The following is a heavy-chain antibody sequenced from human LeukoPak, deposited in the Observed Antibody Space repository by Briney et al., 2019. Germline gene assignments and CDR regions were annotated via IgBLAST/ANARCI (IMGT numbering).Heavy chain of an antibody. D-gene: IGHD5-12*01. J-gene: IGHJ4*02. CDR3: ARLGVATPFDY. Sequence: SETLSLTCTVSGGSISSSSYYWGWIGQRPGKGLECIGSSYYSGSTYFNPSLKSRATISGDTSKNQFSLRLSSVTAADTAVYYCARLGVATPFDYWGQGTLVTVSS. V-gene: IGHV4-39*01. CDR2: SYYSGST. CDR1: GGSISSSSYY.